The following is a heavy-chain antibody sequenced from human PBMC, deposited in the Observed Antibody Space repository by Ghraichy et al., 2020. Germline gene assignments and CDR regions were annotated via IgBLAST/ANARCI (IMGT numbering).Heavy chain of an antibody. D-gene: IGHD2-15*01. V-gene: IGHV4-34*01. J-gene: IGHJ3*02. Sequence: SQTLSLTCAVYGGSFSGYYWSWIRQPPGKGLEWIGEINHSGSTNYNPSLKSRVTISVDTSKNQFSLKLSSVTAADTAVYYCARHRYCSGGSCYFLTSPMEDAFDIWGQGTMVTVSS. CDR2: INHSGST. CDR1: GGSFSGYY. CDR3: ARHRYCSGGSCYFLTSPMEDAFDI.